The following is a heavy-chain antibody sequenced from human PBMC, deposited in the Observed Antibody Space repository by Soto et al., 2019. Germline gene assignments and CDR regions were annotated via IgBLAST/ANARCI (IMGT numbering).Heavy chain of an antibody. CDR2: MNPNSGNT. V-gene: IGHV1-8*01. CDR3: ARELSSSWRFDY. CDR1: GYTFTSYD. Sequence: QVQLVQSGAEVKKPGASVKVSCKASGYTFTSYDINWVRQATGQGLEWMGWMNPNSGNTGYAQKFQGRVTMTMNTSISTAYMELRSLRSEDTAVYYCARELSSSWRFDYWGQGTLVTVSS. D-gene: IGHD6-13*01. J-gene: IGHJ4*02.